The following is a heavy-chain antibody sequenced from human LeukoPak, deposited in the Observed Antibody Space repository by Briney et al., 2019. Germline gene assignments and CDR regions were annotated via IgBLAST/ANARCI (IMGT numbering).Heavy chain of an antibody. CDR3: ARDSMVVTLDY. CDR2: MNPNSGNT. V-gene: IGHV1-8*01. J-gene: IGHJ4*02. D-gene: IGHD4-23*01. Sequence: GASVKVSCKASGYTFTSYDINWVRQATGQGLEWMGWMNPNSGNTGYAQKFQGRVTMTRDTSTSTVYMELSSLRSEDTAVYYCARDSMVVTLDYWGQGTLVTVSS. CDR1: GYTFTSYD.